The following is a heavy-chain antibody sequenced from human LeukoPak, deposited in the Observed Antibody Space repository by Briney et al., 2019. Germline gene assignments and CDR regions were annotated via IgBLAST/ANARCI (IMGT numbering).Heavy chain of an antibody. J-gene: IGHJ4*02. CDR2: VHTGGSI. V-gene: IGHV4-4*09. Sequence: SETLSLPCTVSGGSVSGVYWNWIRQAPRKGLEWVGYVHTGGSISSNPSLKSRLTFSIDTSKNQVSLRLSSVTATDTAVYYCTRRRGGFGEGEVDYWGQGTPVTVST. CDR1: GGSVSGVY. CDR3: TRRRGGFGEGEVDY. D-gene: IGHD3-16*01.